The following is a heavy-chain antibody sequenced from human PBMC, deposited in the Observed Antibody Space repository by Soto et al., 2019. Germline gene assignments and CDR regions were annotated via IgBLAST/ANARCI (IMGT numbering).Heavy chain of an antibody. V-gene: IGHV1-69*13. D-gene: IGHD1-1*01. CDR3: ARGWNDFPH. CDR1: GGAFSSYT. CDR2: IIPSLGTA. Sequence: SVKVSCKASGGAFSSYTISWVRQAPGQGLECMGGIIPSLGTANYAQKFQGRVTITADASTSTAYMELRSLRSEDTAVYYCARGWNDFPHWGHGTLVTVSS. J-gene: IGHJ1*01.